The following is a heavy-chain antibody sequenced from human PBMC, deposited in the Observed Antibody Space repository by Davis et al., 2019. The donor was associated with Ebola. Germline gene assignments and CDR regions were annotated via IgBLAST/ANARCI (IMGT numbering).Heavy chain of an antibody. D-gene: IGHD1-26*01. J-gene: IGHJ4*02. CDR1: GYTFTSYG. Sequence: ASVKVSCKASGYTFTSYGMHWVRQAPGQGLEWMGWISAYNGNTNYVQKLQGRVTMTTDTSTSTAYMELRSLRSDDTAVYYCARRVGARSGFDYWGQGSLVTVSS. V-gene: IGHV1-18*01. CDR3: ARRVGARSGFDY. CDR2: ISAYNGNT.